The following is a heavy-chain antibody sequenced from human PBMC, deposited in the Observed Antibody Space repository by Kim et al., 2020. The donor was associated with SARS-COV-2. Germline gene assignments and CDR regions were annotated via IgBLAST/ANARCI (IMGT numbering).Heavy chain of an antibody. CDR3: ARSSWSDYFDY. D-gene: IGHD6-13*01. CDR1: GYTFTSYT. Sequence: AAVKVSCKASGYTFTSYTMNWVRQAPGQGLEWMGWININTGNPTYAQGFTGRFVFSLDTPVTTAYLQINSLKAEDTAVYYCARSSWSDYFDYWGQGTLVTVSS. J-gene: IGHJ4*02. CDR2: ININTGNP. V-gene: IGHV7-4-1*02.